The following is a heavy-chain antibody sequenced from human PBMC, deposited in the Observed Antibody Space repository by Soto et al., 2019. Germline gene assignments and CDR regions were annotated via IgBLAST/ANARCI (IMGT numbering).Heavy chain of an antibody. CDR3: ARLLDYALGNYYYGMDV. D-gene: IGHD4-17*01. CDR1: GGSISSYY. V-gene: IGHV4-59*01. Sequence: SETLSLTCTVSGGSISSYYWSWIRQPPGKGLEWIGYIYYSGSTNYNPSLKSRVTISVDTSKNQFSLKLSSVTAADTAVYYCARLLDYALGNYYYGMDVWGQGTTVTVSS. J-gene: IGHJ6*02. CDR2: IYYSGST.